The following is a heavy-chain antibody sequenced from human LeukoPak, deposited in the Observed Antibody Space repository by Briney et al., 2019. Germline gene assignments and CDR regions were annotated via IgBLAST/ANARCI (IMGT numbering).Heavy chain of an antibody. J-gene: IGHJ5*02. D-gene: IGHD3-10*01. Sequence: PGGSLRLSCAASGFTFSSYAMHWVRQAPGKGLEWVAVISYDGSNKYYADSVKGRSTISRDNSKNTLYLQMNSLRAEDTAVYYCARGPRYGSGSYSLDPWGQGTLVTVSS. V-gene: IGHV3-30-3*01. CDR1: GFTFSSYA. CDR3: ARGPRYGSGSYSLDP. CDR2: ISYDGSNK.